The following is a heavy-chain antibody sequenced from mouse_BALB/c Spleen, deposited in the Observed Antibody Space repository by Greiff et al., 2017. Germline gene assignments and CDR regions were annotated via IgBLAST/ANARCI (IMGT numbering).Heavy chain of an antibody. D-gene: IGHD3-3*01. CDR2: ILPGSGST. CDR1: GYTFSSYW. J-gene: IGHJ4*01. V-gene: IGHV1-9*01. Sequence: QVQLKQSGAELMKPGASVKISCTATGYTFSSYWIEWVKQRPGHGLEWIGEILPGSGSTNYNEKFKGKATFTADTSSNTAYMQLSSLTSEDSAVYYCARCRGHYYAMDYWGQGTSVTVSS. CDR3: ARCRGHYYAMDY.